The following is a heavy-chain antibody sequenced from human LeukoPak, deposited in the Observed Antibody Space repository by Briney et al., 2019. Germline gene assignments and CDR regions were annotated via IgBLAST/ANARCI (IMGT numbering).Heavy chain of an antibody. D-gene: IGHD2-2*01. J-gene: IGHJ4*02. CDR3: ARGLPATLLDY. Sequence: SGSLRLSCVASGFTFSDYYMSWIRQAPGKGLEWVSYISSSDTTIYYADSVKGRFTISRDNAKNSLYLQMNSLRVEDTAVYYCARGLPATLLDYWGQGTLVTVSS. CDR1: GFTFSDYY. CDR2: ISSSDTTI. V-gene: IGHV3-11*01.